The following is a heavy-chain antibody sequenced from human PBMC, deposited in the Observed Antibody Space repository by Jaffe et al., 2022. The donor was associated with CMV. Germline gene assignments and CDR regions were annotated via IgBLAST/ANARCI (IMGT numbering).Heavy chain of an antibody. CDR1: GFTFGDYA. V-gene: IGHV3-49*04. D-gene: IGHD3-22*01. CDR3: TRDLWGSDYYDSSGSWDY. Sequence: EVQLVESGGGLVQPGRSLRLSCTASGFTFGDYAMSWVRQAPGKGLEWVGFIRSKAYGGTTEYAASVKGRFTISRDDSKSIAYLQMNSLKTEDTAVYYCTRDLWGSDYYDSSGSWDYWGQGTLVTVSS. CDR2: IRSKAYGGTT. J-gene: IGHJ4*02.